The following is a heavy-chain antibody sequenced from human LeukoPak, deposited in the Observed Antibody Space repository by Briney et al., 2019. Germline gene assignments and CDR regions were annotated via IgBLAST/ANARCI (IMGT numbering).Heavy chain of an antibody. CDR2: IYYSGST. J-gene: IGHJ4*02. CDR3: ARLLAAAGSFDY. CDR1: GGSISSYY. V-gene: IGHV4-59*08. D-gene: IGHD6-13*01. Sequence: SETLSLTCTVSGGSISSYYWSWIRQPPGKGLEWIGYIYYSGSTNYNPSLKSRVTISVDTSKNQFSLKLSSVTAADTAVYYCARLLAAAGSFDYWGQETLVTVSS.